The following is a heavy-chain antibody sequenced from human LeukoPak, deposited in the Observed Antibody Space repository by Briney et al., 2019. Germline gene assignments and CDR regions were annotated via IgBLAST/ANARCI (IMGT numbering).Heavy chain of an antibody. J-gene: IGHJ6*02. Sequence: GGSLRLSCAASGFTFSSYSMNWVRQAPGKGVEWVSSISSSSSYIYYADSVKGRFTISRDNARNSLYLQMNSLRAEDTAVYYCARDRDRSGYPYYYYGMDVWGQGTTVTVSS. V-gene: IGHV3-21*01. CDR2: ISSSSSYI. CDR1: GFTFSSYS. CDR3: ARDRDRSGYPYYYYGMDV. D-gene: IGHD3-22*01.